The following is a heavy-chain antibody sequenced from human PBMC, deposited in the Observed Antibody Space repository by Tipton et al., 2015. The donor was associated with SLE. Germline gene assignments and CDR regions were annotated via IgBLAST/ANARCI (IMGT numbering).Heavy chain of an antibody. CDR3: ARVRFFDY. CDR1: VYSISSSHW. CDR2: IYYGGTI. Sequence: TLSLTCNVSVYSISSSHWWGWIRQPPGKGLEWIGHIYYGGTIYYNPSLKSRVTMSIDTSKNQFSLSLNSVTAADTAVYYCARVRFFDYWGQGALVTVSS. J-gene: IGHJ4*02. V-gene: IGHV4-28*05. D-gene: IGHD3-3*01.